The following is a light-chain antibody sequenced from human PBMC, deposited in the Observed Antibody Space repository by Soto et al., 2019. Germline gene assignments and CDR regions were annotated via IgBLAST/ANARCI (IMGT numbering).Light chain of an antibody. CDR3: QKYGSSPLVT. Sequence: EIVLTQSPGTLSLSPGERATVSSGATKRLSASYIAWYQQKPGQAPKFLIYGVSSRATGIPDRFSGSGSGTDFTLTISRLEPEDFAVYHCQKYGSSPLVTFGKGTRLEIK. CDR2: GVS. J-gene: IGKJ5*01. CDR1: KRLSASY. V-gene: IGKV3-20*01.